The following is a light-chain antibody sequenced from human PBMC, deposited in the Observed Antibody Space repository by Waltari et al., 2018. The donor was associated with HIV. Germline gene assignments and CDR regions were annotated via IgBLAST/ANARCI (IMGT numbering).Light chain of an antibody. Sequence: ELTQPPSVSVSPGQTASITCAGDNLGDKYACWYRQKPGQSPVLIIYQDSKRPSGIPERISGSNSGNTATLTISGTQPVDEADYYCQAWASDTRVVFGGGTELTVL. CDR2: QDS. V-gene: IGLV3-1*01. CDR1: NLGDKY. J-gene: IGLJ3*02. CDR3: QAWASDTRVV.